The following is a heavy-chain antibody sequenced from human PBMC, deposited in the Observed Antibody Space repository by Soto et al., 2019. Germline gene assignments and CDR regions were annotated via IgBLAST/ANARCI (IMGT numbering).Heavy chain of an antibody. J-gene: IGHJ4*02. V-gene: IGHV1-46*01. D-gene: IGHD1-26*01. CDR3: ARDLVGATFGVFDY. CDR2: VNPNGGST. Sequence: GASVKVSCKGSGYTFTNFYIHWVRQAPGQGLEWTGIVNPNGGSTNYAQNFKGRITISRDTSTSTVYMDLSSLRSEDTAVYYCARDLVGATFGVFDYWGQGTLVTVSS. CDR1: GYTFTNFY.